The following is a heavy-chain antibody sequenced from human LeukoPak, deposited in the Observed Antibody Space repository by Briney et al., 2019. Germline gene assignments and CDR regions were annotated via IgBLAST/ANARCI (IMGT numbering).Heavy chain of an antibody. CDR3: ARVRAGYCTSTSCYTGMDV. V-gene: IGHV3-30*04. D-gene: IGHD2-2*01. CDR1: GFTFSSHA. J-gene: IGHJ6*02. Sequence: GGSLRLSCAASGFTFSSHAMNWVRQAPGKGLEWVALISYDGSNEYYADSVRGRFTISRDNSKFTLYMQMNSLRAEDTAVYYCARVRAGYCTSTSCYTGMDVWGQGTTVTVSS. CDR2: ISYDGSNE.